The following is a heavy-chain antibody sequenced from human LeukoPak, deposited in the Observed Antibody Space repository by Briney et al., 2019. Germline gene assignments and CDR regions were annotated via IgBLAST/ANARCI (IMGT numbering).Heavy chain of an antibody. J-gene: IGHJ4*02. CDR3: AKDDYGFDY. V-gene: IGHV3-30*04. CDR1: GFIFSTYA. Sequence: GRSLRLSCETSGFIFSTYAMHWVRQAPGKGPKCVASISLSGKNKYYTDSVMGRFTVSRDDSRNTLYLQMDSLRVEDTAVYYCAKDDYGFDYWGQGTLVTVSS. D-gene: IGHD4/OR15-4a*01. CDR2: ISLSGKNK.